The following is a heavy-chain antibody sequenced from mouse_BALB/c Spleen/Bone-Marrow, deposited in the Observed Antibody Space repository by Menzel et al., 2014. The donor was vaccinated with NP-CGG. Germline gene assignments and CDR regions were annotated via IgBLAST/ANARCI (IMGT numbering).Heavy chain of an antibody. CDR3: ARAHGYYPYWNGDV. CDR2: IDPSDSET. Sequence: QVQLQQPGAELVKPGAPVKLSCKASGYTFTSYWMNWVKQRPGRGLEWIGRIDPSDSETHFNQKFKDKATLTVDKSSSTAYIQLSSLTAEDSAIYYCARAHGYYPYWNGDVWGAGTTVTVSS. CDR1: GYTFTSYW. V-gene: IGHV1-69*02. D-gene: IGHD2-3*01. J-gene: IGHJ1*01.